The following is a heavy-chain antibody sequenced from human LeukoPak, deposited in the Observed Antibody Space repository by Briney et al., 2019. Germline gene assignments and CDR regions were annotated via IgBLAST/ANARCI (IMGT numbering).Heavy chain of an antibody. Sequence: PSETLSLTCTVSGYSISSGYYCGWIRQPPGKGLEWIGSIYHSGSTYYNPSLKSRVTISVDTSKNQFSLKLSSVTAADTAVYYCATVQRPMVRGNYYYYYMDVWGKGTTVTVSS. CDR2: IYHSGST. J-gene: IGHJ6*03. V-gene: IGHV4-38-2*02. CDR1: GYSISSGYY. CDR3: ATVQRPMVRGNYYYYYMDV. D-gene: IGHD3-10*01.